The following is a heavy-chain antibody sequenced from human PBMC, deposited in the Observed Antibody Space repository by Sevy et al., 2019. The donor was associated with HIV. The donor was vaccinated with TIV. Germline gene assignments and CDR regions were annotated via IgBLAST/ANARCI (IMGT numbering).Heavy chain of an antibody. J-gene: IGHJ4*02. CDR3: ARAKDSYNKD. Sequence: GGSLRLSCAASGFTFSSYSMNWVRQAPGKGLELVSSISSSSIYIYYADSVKGRFTISRDNAKNSLYLQMNSLRAEDTAVYYCARAKDSYNKDWGQGTLVTVSS. V-gene: IGHV3-21*01. CDR1: GFTFSSYS. CDR2: ISSSSIYI. D-gene: IGHD4-4*01.